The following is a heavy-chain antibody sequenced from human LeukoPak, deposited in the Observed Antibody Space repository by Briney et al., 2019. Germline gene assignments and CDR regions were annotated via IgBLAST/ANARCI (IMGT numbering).Heavy chain of an antibody. V-gene: IGHV1-8*01. J-gene: IGHJ4*02. CDR3: ARGLPAKYYYDSSGY. Sequence: ASVKVSCKASGYTFTSYDINWVRQATGQGLEWMGWMNPNSGNTGYAQKFQGRVTMTRNTSISTAYMELSSLGSEDTAVYYCARGLPAKYYYDSSGYWGQGTLVTVSS. CDR1: GYTFTSYD. CDR2: MNPNSGNT. D-gene: IGHD3-22*01.